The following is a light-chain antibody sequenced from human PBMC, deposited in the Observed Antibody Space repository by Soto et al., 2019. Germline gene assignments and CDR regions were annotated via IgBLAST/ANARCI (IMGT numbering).Light chain of an antibody. CDR2: QDT. CDR1: KLGDKY. V-gene: IGLV3-1*01. Sequence: SYELTQPPSVSVSPGQTASITCSGDKLGDKYACWYQQKPGQSPVVVIYQDTKRPSGIPERFSGSNSGNTATLTISGTQAMDEADYYCQSCESSTAVVFGGGTKLTVL. CDR3: QSCESSTAVV. J-gene: IGLJ2*01.